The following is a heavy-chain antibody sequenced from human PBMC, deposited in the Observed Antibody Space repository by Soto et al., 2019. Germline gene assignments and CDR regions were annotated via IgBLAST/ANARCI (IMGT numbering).Heavy chain of an antibody. J-gene: IGHJ4*02. CDR1: GFSLSNARMG. CDR2: IFSNDEK. V-gene: IGHV2-26*01. Sequence: QVTLKESGPVLVQPTETLTLTCTVSGFSLSNARMGVSWIRQPPGKALEWLAHIFSNDEKSYSTSLKSRLTISKDTSKSKVVLTMTNMDPVDTATYYGARDGGDYYGSGSLDYWGQGTLVTVSS. D-gene: IGHD3-10*01. CDR3: ARDGGDYYGSGSLDY.